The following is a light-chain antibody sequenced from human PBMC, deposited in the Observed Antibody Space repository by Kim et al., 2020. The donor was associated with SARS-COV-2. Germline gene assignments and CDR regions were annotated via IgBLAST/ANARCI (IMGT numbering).Light chain of an antibody. Sequence: SYELTQPPSVSVSPEQTARITCSGDALPKQYAYWYQQKPGQAPVLVIYKDSERPSGIPERFSGSSSGTTVTLTISGVQAEDEADYYCQSADSSGTYGVFG. CDR2: KDS. J-gene: IGLJ6*01. CDR3: QSADSSGTYGV. CDR1: ALPKQY. V-gene: IGLV3-25*03.